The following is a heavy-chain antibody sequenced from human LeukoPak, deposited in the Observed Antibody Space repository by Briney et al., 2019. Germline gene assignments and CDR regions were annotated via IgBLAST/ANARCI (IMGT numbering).Heavy chain of an antibody. V-gene: IGHV3-48*03. CDR1: GFIFNNYE. CDR3: GRSYRRMVFED. Sequence: QAGGSLRVSCAASGFIFNNYEMSWVRQAPGKGLEWVSYISGSGTTRYYADSVKGRFTISRDNAKNSAYLQMNSLRAEDTAVYYCGRSYRRMVFEDWGQGTLVTVSS. D-gene: IGHD1-26*01. CDR2: ISGSGTTR. J-gene: IGHJ4*02.